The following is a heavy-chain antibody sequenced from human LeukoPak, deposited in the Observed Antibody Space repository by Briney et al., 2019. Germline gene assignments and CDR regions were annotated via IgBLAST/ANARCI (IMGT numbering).Heavy chain of an antibody. D-gene: IGHD4-17*01. CDR2: IYYSGST. V-gene: IGHV4-59*01. Sequence: SETLSLTCTVSGGSISSNYWGWIRQPPGKGLEWIGYIYYSGSTNYNPSLKSRVTISVDSSKNQFSLKLNSVTAADTAVYYCARDNYGDFLFDHWGQGTLVTVSS. J-gene: IGHJ4*02. CDR3: ARDNYGDFLFDH. CDR1: GGSISSNY.